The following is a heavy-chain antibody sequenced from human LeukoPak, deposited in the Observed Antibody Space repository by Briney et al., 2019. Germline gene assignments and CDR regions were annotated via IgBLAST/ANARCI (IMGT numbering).Heavy chain of an antibody. CDR1: GYTFTIYG. V-gene: IGHV1-18*01. Sequence: ASVTVSFTASGYTFTIYGISWVRQAPGQGRERMGWISAYNGNTNYAQKLQGRVTITTDTSTSTVYMELRSLRSDDTAVYYCARLEGAVAGFFYWGQGTLVTVSS. D-gene: IGHD6-19*01. CDR3: ARLEGAVAGFFY. J-gene: IGHJ4*02. CDR2: ISAYNGNT.